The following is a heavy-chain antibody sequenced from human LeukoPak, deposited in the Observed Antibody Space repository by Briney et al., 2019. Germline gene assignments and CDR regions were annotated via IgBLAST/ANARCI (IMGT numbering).Heavy chain of an antibody. Sequence: GGSLRLSCAASEFTFSYFGMHWVRQAPGMGLEWVALIQGDTNTEYYADSVKGRFTTSRDNSKNTLYLQMNSLRPEDTAVYYCAKEGYQLLYDRSFDYWGQGTLVTVSS. J-gene: IGHJ4*02. CDR2: IQGDTNTE. CDR3: AKEGYQLLYDRSFDY. CDR1: EFTFSYFG. V-gene: IGHV3-30*02. D-gene: IGHD2-2*02.